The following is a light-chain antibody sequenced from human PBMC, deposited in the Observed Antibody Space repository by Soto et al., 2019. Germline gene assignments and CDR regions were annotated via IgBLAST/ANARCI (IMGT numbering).Light chain of an antibody. V-gene: IGKV1-5*01. CDR3: QHYNPYSGP. CDR1: QSVRSW. Sequence: DIQMTQSPSTLSASVGDRVTITCRASQSVRSWLAWYQQKPGRAPKFLIYDASSLESGVPSRFSGSGSGTEFTLTISNLQPDDFATYYCQHYNPYSGPFGQGTKVDIK. J-gene: IGKJ1*01. CDR2: DAS.